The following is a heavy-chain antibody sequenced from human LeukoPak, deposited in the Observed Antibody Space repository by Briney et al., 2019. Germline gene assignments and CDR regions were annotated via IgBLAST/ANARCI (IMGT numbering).Heavy chain of an antibody. CDR3: AQNVLGFFEWLPMAY. Sequence: SVKVSCKASGCSFSSYAISWVRQAPGQGLEWMGGIIPSFGTANYAQKFQGRVKITTDQSTRTAYMELRSLRSEDTDVYYCAQNVLGFFEWLPMAYWGQGTLVTVSS. D-gene: IGHD3-3*01. CDR2: IIPSFGTA. V-gene: IGHV1-69*05. J-gene: IGHJ4*02. CDR1: GCSFSSYA.